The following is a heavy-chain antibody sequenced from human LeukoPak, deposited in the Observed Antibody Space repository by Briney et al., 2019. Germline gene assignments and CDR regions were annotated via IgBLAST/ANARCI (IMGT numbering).Heavy chain of an antibody. CDR3: ARDRGAVAATWFDY. V-gene: IGHV3-11*05. J-gene: IGHJ4*02. CDR2: ISSSSSGYT. D-gene: IGHD6-19*01. CDR1: GFTFSGYY. Sequence: PGGSLRLSCAASGFTFSGYYMSWIRQAPGKGLEWVSCISSSSSGYTNYADSVKGRFTISRDNAKNSLYLQMDGLRAEDTAVYYCARDRGAVAATWFDYWGQGTLVTVSS.